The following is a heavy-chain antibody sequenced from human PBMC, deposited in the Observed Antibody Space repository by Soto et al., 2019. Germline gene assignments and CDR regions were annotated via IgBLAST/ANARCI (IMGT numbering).Heavy chain of an antibody. Sequence: SETLSLTCTVSGGSISNYFCNWIRQPAGKGLKWIGRIDNSGSTNYNPSLKSRITMSADTSRNQFSLKLNSVTAADTAVYYCARGGQDFWSGPFDYWGQGALVTVS. J-gene: IGHJ4*02. CDR1: GGSISNYF. V-gene: IGHV4-4*07. CDR3: ARGGQDFWSGPFDY. CDR2: IDNSGST. D-gene: IGHD3-3*01.